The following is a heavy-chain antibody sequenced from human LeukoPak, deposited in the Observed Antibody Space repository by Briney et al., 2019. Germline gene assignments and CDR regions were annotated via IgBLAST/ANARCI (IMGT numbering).Heavy chain of an antibody. D-gene: IGHD3-3*01. V-gene: IGHV3-48*02. CDR3: AREYYDFWSGYAKPYYYYYYYMDV. CDR2: ISSSSSTI. CDR1: GFTFSSYS. J-gene: IGHJ6*03. Sequence: SGGSLRLSCAVSGFTFSSYSMNWVRQAPGKGLEWVSYISSSSSTIYYADSVKGRFTISRDNAKNSLYLQMNSLRDEDTAVYYCAREYYDFWSGYAKPYYYYYYYMDVWGKGTTVTVSS.